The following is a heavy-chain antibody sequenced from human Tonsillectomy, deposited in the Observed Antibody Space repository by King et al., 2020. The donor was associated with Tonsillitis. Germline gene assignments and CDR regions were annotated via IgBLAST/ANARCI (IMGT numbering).Heavy chain of an antibody. CDR2: IYWNDDK. J-gene: IGHJ4*02. Sequence: VTLKESGPTLVKPTQTLTLTCTFSGFSLGTSGVGVGWIRQAPGKALEWLALIYWNDDKRYSPSLKSRLTITTYTSKNQVVLTMTNMDPVDTATYYCAHRLFPNSGDEEGLDYWGQGTLVTVSS. V-gene: IGHV2-5*01. CDR1: GFSLGTSGVG. D-gene: IGHD5-12*01. CDR3: AHRLFPNSGDEEGLDY.